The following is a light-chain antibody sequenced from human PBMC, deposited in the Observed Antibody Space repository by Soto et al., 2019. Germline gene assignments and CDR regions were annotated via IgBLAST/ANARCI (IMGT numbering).Light chain of an antibody. CDR2: GAS. V-gene: IGKV3-11*02. CDR1: QSVSSY. J-gene: IGKJ5*01. Sequence: EIVLTQSPATLSLSPGERATLSCRASQSVSSYLAWYQQKPGQAPRLLIYGASIRATGIPDRFSGSGSGRDFTLTISGLEPEDFAVYYCQQHETLITFGQGTRLEI. CDR3: QQHETLIT.